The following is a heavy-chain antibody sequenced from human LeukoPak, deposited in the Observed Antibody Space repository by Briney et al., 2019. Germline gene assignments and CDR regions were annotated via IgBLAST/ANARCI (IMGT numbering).Heavy chain of an antibody. CDR1: GVSVSSGIYY. D-gene: IGHD5-24*01. Sequence: SETLSLTCTVSGVSVSSGIYYWSWIRQPPGKGLEWIGYIYYSGSTNYNPSLKSRVTISVDTSKNQFSLKLSSVTAADTAVYYCARRDDYWGQGTLVTVSS. V-gene: IGHV4-61*01. CDR3: ARRDDY. J-gene: IGHJ4*02. CDR2: IYYSGST.